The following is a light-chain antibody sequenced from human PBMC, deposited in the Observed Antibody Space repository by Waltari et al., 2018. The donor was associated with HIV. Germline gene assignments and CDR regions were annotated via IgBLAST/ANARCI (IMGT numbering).Light chain of an antibody. CDR2: WAS. CDR3: QQYYSTPPRT. V-gene: IGKV4-1*01. J-gene: IGKJ1*01. CDR1: QSVLSSSNNKNY. Sequence: DIVMTQSPEFLAVSLGERATITCKSSQSVLSSSNNKNYLAWYRQRPGQPPELLIHWASTRESGVPGRVSGSGSGTDFTLTISSLRAEDVALYYCQQYYSTPPRTFGQGTKVEIK.